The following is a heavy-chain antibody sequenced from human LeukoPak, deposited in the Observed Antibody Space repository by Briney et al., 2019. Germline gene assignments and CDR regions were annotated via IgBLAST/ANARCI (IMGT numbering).Heavy chain of an antibody. CDR1: GYTFTGYY. V-gene: IGHV1-2*02. D-gene: IGHD1-1*01. CDR3: ARDLEGLERNFDH. Sequence: ASVKVSCKASGYTFTGYYMHWLRQAPGQGLEWIGWINPDSGGTKSAQKFQGRVTMTRDTSISTAYMELRRLRSDDTAVYYCARDLEGLERNFDHWRQGTLVTVSP. CDR2: INPDSGGT. J-gene: IGHJ4*02.